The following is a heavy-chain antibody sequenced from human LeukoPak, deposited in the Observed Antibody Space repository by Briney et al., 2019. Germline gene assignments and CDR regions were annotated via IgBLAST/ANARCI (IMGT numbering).Heavy chain of an antibody. J-gene: IGHJ4*02. V-gene: IGHV4-59*01. D-gene: IGHD1-7*01. CDR3: ARDSNWNYDY. CDR1: GGSISGYY. CDR2: IYYSGST. Sequence: PSETLSLTCTVSGGSISGYYWTWIRQPPGKGLECIGYIYYSGSTNYNPSLKGRVTISVDTSKNQFSLNLTSVTPADTAVYYCARDSNWNYDYWGQGTLVTVSS.